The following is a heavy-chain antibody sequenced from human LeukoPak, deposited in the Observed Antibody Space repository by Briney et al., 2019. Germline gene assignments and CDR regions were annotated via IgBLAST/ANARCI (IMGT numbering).Heavy chain of an antibody. CDR1: GFTFSSYW. D-gene: IGHD3-16*01. CDR2: INSDGSST. J-gene: IGHJ5*02. CDR3: ARASYTEFDP. Sequence: GGSLRLSCAASGFTFSSYWMHWVRQAPGGGLVWVSRINSDGSSTSYADSVKGRFTISRDNAKNTLYLQMNSLRAEDTAVYYCARASYTEFDPWGQGTLVTVSS. V-gene: IGHV3-74*01.